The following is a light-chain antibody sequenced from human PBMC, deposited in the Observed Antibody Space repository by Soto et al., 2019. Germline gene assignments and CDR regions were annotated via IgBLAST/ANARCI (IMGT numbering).Light chain of an antibody. J-gene: IGKJ4*01. CDR2: SAS. V-gene: IGKV1-6*01. Sequence: IQMTQSPSSLSASVGDRVTITCRASQGVRDDLGWYQQKPGKAPKLLIYSASTLQSGVPSRFSGSGAGTDLTLTISGLQPEEFATYYCLQESNYPLTFGGGTKVEIK. CDR3: LQESNYPLT. CDR1: QGVRDD.